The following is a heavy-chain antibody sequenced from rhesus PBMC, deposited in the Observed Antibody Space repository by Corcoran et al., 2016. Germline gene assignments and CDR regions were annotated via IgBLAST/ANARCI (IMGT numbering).Heavy chain of an antibody. CDR3: ARHPYWGSGYFDY. V-gene: IGHV3-110*02. CDR1: GFTFSDHY. J-gene: IGHJ4*01. D-gene: IGHD3-34*01. Sequence: EVQLVESGGGLVQPGGSLRLSCAASGFTFSDHYMDWVRQAPGKGLEWVSSISSGSGSTTLYSDSVKGRFTISRYNAKNTVYLQMNSLRAEDTAVYYCARHPYWGSGYFDYWGQGVLVTVSS. CDR2: ISSGSGSTT.